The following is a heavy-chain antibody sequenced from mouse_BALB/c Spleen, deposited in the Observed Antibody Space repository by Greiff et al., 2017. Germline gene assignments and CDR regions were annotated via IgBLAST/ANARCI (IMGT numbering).Heavy chain of an antibody. V-gene: IGHV1-9*01. CDR1: GYTFSSYW. Sequence: QVQLKQSGAELMKPGASVKISCKATGYTFSSYWIEWVKQRPGHGLEWIGEILPGSGSTNYNEKFKGKATFTADTSSNTAYMQLSSLTSEDSAVYYCARLVAKGYYAMDYWGQGTSVTVSS. CDR3: ARLVAKGYYAMDY. J-gene: IGHJ4*01. CDR2: ILPGSGST. D-gene: IGHD1-1*01.